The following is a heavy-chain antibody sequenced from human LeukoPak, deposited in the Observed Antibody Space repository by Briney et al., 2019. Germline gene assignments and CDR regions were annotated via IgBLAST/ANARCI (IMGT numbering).Heavy chain of an antibody. CDR1: GFTLSNAW. D-gene: IGHD1-14*01. CDR3: TTGPDTGRDY. J-gene: IGHJ4*02. Sequence: PGGSLRLSCAASGFTLSNAWMSWVRQAPGKGLEWVGRIKSKTDGGTTDYAAPVNGRFTISRDDSKDTLYLQMNSLETEDTAVYYCTTGPDTGRDYWGQGTLVTVSS. V-gene: IGHV3-15*01. CDR2: IKSKTDGGTT.